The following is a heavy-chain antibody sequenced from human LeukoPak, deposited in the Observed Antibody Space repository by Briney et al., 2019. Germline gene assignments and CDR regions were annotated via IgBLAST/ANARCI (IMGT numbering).Heavy chain of an antibody. CDR1: GFTFSSYG. V-gene: IGHV3-30*18. Sequence: PGRSLRLSCAASGFTFSSYGMHWVRQAPGKGLEWVAVISYDGSNKYHADSVKGRFTISRDNSKNTLYLQMNSLRAEDTAVYYCAKISGSWYEGVGGYYFDYWGQGTLVTVSS. D-gene: IGHD6-13*01. CDR3: AKISGSWYEGVGGYYFDY. J-gene: IGHJ4*02. CDR2: ISYDGSNK.